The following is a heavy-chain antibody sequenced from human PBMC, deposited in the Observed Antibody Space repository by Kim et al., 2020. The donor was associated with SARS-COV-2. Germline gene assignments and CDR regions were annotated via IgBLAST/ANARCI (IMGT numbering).Heavy chain of an antibody. CDR1: GFTFSSYW. D-gene: IGHD5-18*01. Sequence: GGSLRLSCAASGFTFSSYWMHWVRQAPGKGLVWVSRINSDGSSTSYADSVKGRFTISRDNAKNTLYLQMNSLRAEDTAVYYCARGRYSYGYFFYYGMDVWGQGTTVTVSS. J-gene: IGHJ6*02. CDR2: INSDGSST. CDR3: ARGRYSYGYFFYYGMDV. V-gene: IGHV3-74*01.